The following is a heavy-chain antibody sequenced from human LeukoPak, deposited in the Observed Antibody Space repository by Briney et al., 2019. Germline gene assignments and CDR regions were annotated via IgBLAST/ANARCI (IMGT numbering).Heavy chain of an antibody. J-gene: IGHJ3*02. D-gene: IGHD3-22*01. CDR3: ARWAYYYDSSGSQGAFDI. Sequence: SETLTLTCAVYGGSFSGYYWSWIRQPPGKGLEWIGEINHSGSANHNPSLKSRVTISVDTSKNQFSLKLSSVTAADTAVYYCARWAYYYDSSGSQGAFDIWGQGTMVTVSS. V-gene: IGHV4-34*01. CDR2: INHSGSA. CDR1: GGSFSGYY.